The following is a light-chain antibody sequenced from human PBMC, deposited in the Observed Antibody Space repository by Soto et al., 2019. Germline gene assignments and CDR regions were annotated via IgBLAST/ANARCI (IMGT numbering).Light chain of an antibody. J-gene: IGKJ4*01. CDR1: QTVSSN. Sequence: EIVLTQSPATLSVSPGERATLSCRASQTVSSNLAWYQQRPGQAPRLLIHDASTRVTGIPARFSGSGSGTEFTLTISSLQSEDFGVYYCQQYNSYALTFGGGTKVEIK. CDR2: DAS. V-gene: IGKV3-15*01. CDR3: QQYNSYALT.